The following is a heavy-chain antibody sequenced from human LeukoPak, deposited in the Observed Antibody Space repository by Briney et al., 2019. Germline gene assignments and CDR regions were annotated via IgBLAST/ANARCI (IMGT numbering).Heavy chain of an antibody. J-gene: IGHJ6*03. CDR2: MNPNRGNT. CDR3: ARARRIAAPKGYYYYYMDV. Sequence: GAAVKVSCKASGYTFTSYDINWVRQATGQGLEWMGWMNPNRGNTGYAQKFQGRVTMTRNNSISTAYMELSSLRSEDTAVYYCARARRIAAPKGYYYYYMDVWGKGTTVTVSS. CDR1: GYTFTSYD. V-gene: IGHV1-8*01. D-gene: IGHD6-6*01.